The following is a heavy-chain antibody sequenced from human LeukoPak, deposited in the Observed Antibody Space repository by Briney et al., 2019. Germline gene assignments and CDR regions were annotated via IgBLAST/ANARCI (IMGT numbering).Heavy chain of an antibody. CDR2: INSDGSST. D-gene: IGHD3-9*01. J-gene: IGHJ4*02. CDR3: AKGANLRYFDWLHFDY. Sequence: GGSLRLSCAASGFTFSSYWMHWVRQAPGKGLVWVSRINSDGSSTSYADSVKGRFTVSRDNAKNTLSLQMNSLRAEDTAVYYCAKGANLRYFDWLHFDYWGQGTLVTVSS. V-gene: IGHV3-74*01. CDR1: GFTFSSYW.